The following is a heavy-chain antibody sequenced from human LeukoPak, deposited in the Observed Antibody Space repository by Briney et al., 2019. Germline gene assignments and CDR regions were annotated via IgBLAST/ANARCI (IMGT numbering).Heavy chain of an antibody. J-gene: IGHJ3*02. CDR1: GGTFSSYA. Sequence: SSVKVSCKASGGTFSSYAISWVRQAPGQGLEWMGGIIPIFGTANYVQKFQGRVTITADKSTSTAYMELSSLRSEDTAVYYCARRYCSSTSCYLGAFDIWGQGTMVTVSS. CDR2: IIPIFGTA. CDR3: ARRYCSSTSCYLGAFDI. D-gene: IGHD2-2*01. V-gene: IGHV1-69*06.